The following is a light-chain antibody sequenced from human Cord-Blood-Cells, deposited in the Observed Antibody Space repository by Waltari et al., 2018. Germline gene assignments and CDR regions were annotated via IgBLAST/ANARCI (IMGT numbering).Light chain of an antibody. CDR3: CSYAGSSTYV. CDR2: EGS. Sequence: QSALTQPASVSGAPGQSTAFSCTGTSVVVGSYHLVSWYQQHPGKAPKLMIYEGSTRHSGVSNRFSGSKSGNTASLTISGLQADDVADYYCCSYAGSSTYVFGTGTKVTVL. V-gene: IGLV2-23*01. J-gene: IGLJ1*01. CDR1: SVVVGSYHL.